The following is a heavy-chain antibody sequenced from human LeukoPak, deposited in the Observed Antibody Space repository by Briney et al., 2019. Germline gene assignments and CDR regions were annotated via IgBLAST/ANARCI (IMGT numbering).Heavy chain of an antibody. CDR2: IYSGGST. V-gene: IGHV3-53*01. D-gene: IGHD6-6*01. Sequence: PGGSLRLFCAASGFTVSSNYMSWVRQAPGNGLELGSVIYSGGSTYYADSVKGRFTISRDNSKNTLYLQMNSLRAEDTAVYYCARGIAARLGYAFDIWGQGTMVTVSS. CDR3: ARGIAARLGYAFDI. CDR1: GFTVSSNY. J-gene: IGHJ3*02.